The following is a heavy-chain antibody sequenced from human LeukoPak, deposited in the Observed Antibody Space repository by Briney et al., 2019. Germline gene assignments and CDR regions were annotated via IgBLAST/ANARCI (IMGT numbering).Heavy chain of an antibody. D-gene: IGHD1-7*01. V-gene: IGHV4-59*08. CDR3: ARPNWNYYFDY. CDR1: GGSISSYY. CDR2: IYYSGST. J-gene: IGHJ4*02. Sequence: PSETLSLTCTVSGGSISSYYWSWIRQPPGKGLGWIGYIYYSGSTNYNPSLKSRVTISVDTSKNQFSLKLSSVTAADTAVYYCARPNWNYYFDYWGQGTLVTVSS.